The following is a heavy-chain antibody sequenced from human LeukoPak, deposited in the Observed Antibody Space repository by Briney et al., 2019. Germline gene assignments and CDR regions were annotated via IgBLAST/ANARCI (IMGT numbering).Heavy chain of an antibody. CDR1: GFTVSSSY. Sequence: GGSLRLSCAASGFTVSSSYMSWVRQAPGKGLEWVSVIYSGGSTYYADSVKGRFTISRDNSKNTLYLQMNSLKAEDTAVYYCVEKKNFYFDYWGQGTLVTVSS. CDR3: VEKKNFYFDY. J-gene: IGHJ4*02. V-gene: IGHV3-53*01. D-gene: IGHD1-1*01. CDR2: IYSGGST.